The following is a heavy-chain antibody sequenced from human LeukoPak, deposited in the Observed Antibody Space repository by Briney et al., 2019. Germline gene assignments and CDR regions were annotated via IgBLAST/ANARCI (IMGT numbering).Heavy chain of an antibody. Sequence: GASVKVSCKAPGYTFTGYYMHWVRQAPGQGLEWMGWINPNSGGTNYAQKFQGWVTMTRDTSISTAYMELSRLRSDDTAVYYCARGSPYGDYHYYYGMDVWGQGTTVTVSS. V-gene: IGHV1-2*04. CDR1: GYTFTGYY. CDR2: INPNSGGT. J-gene: IGHJ6*02. D-gene: IGHD4-17*01. CDR3: ARGSPYGDYHYYYGMDV.